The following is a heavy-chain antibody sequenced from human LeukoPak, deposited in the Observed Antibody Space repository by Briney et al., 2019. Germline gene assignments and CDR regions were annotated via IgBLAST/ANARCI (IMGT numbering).Heavy chain of an antibody. D-gene: IGHD4-17*01. CDR3: ARGGNYGDYEYYYGMDV. V-gene: IGHV1-2*04. Sequence: ASVKVSCKASGYTFTGYYMHWVRQAPGQGLEWMGWINPNSGGTNYAQRFQGWVTMTRDTSISTAYMELSRLRSDDTAVYYCARGGNYGDYEYYYGMDVWGKGTTVTVSS. CDR1: GYTFTGYY. J-gene: IGHJ6*04. CDR2: INPNSGGT.